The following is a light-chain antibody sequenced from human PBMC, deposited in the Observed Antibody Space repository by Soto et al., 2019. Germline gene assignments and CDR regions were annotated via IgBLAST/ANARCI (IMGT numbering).Light chain of an antibody. CDR1: SSDVGSYNL. CDR3: CSYAGSSTS. J-gene: IGLJ1*01. CDR2: EVS. V-gene: IGLV2-23*02. Sequence: QSVLTQPASGSGSPGQSITISCTGTSSDVGSYNLVSWYQQHPGKAPKLMIYEVSKRPSGVSNRFSGSKSGNTASLTISGLQAEDEADYYCCSYAGSSTSFGTGTKVTV.